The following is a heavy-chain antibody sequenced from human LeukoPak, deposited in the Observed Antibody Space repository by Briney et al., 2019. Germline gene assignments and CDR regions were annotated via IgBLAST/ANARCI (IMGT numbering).Heavy chain of an antibody. V-gene: IGHV3-53*01. CDR1: GFTVSSNY. J-gene: IGHJ4*02. CDR3: AKDRTMVRGVIGGFDY. D-gene: IGHD3-10*01. CDR2: TYSGGNT. Sequence: GGSLRLSCTASGFTVSSNYMSWVRQAPGKGLEWVSVTYSGGNTDYADSVKGRFTISRDNSKNTLYLQMNSLRAEDTAVYYCAKDRTMVRGVIGGFDYWGQGTLVTVSS.